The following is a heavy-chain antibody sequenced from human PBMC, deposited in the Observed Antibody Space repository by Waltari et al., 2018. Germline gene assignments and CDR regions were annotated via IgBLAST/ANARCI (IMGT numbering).Heavy chain of an antibody. CDR2: FYSGGGT. J-gene: IGHJ4*02. CDR3: GLSSNSWYGSACDY. CDR1: GASISSSLNY. V-gene: IGHV4-39*07. Sequence: QLLLQESGPGQVKPSETLSLTCPVSGASISSSLNYWGWLRQHPGKGLEWIGRFYSGGGTYYSPSRKSRVTISVDTSKNQFSLKLSSMTAADTAVYYCGLSSNSWYGSACDYWGQGTLVTASS. D-gene: IGHD6-13*01.